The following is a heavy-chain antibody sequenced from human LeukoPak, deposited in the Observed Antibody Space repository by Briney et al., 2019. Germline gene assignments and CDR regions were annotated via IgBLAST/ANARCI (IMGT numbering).Heavy chain of an antibody. CDR2: ISGSGGST. D-gene: IGHD6-19*01. J-gene: IGHJ4*02. Sequence: GGSLRLSCAASGFTFSSYGMSWVRQAPGKGLEWVSAISGSGGSTYYADSVKGRFTISRDNSKNTLYLQMNSLRAEDTAVYYCARAIAVAGIDYWGQGTLVTVSP. CDR3: ARAIAVAGIDY. CDR1: GFTFSSYG. V-gene: IGHV3-23*01.